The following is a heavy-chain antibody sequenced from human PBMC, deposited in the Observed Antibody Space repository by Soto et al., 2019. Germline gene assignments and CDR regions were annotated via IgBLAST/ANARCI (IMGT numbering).Heavy chain of an antibody. D-gene: IGHD1-26*01. CDR1: GFTFSNAW. Sequence: GGSLRLSCAASGFTFSNAWMSWVRQAPGKGLEWVGRIKSKTDGGTTDYAAPVKGRFTISRDDSKNTLYLQMNSLKTEDTAVYYCTTSSGSYYLRTNAFDIWGQGTMVTVSS. CDR2: IKSKTDGGTT. CDR3: TTSSGSYYLRTNAFDI. J-gene: IGHJ3*02. V-gene: IGHV3-15*01.